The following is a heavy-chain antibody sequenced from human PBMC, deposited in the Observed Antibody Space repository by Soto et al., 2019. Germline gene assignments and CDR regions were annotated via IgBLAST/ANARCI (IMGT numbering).Heavy chain of an antibody. V-gene: IGHV3-30-3*01. J-gene: IGHJ2*01. CDR3: ARPRWSDDYNWGYFDL. Sequence: HVQLVESGGGVVQPGRSLRLSCAASGFTFSSYAMHWVRQAPGKGLEWVAVISYDGRNKYYADSVKGRFTISRDNSKNTLYLQMNSLRAEDTAVYYCARPRWSDDYNWGYFDLWGRGTLVTVSS. D-gene: IGHD4-4*01. CDR1: GFTFSSYA. CDR2: ISYDGRNK.